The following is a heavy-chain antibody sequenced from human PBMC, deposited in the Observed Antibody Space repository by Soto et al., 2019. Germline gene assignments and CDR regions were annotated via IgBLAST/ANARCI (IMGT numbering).Heavy chain of an antibody. V-gene: IGHV1-18*01. CDR1: GYTFSRYG. CDR2: ISGYNGDT. Sequence: GASVKVSCKAFGYTFSRYGISWVRQAPGQGLEWMGWISGYNGDTKYAQKVQGRVTMTIDTSTYTAYMELRSLTSDDTAIYYCAKNGQPPYYYYGMDVWGQGTTVTVSS. J-gene: IGHJ6*02. CDR3: AKNGQPPYYYYGMDV. D-gene: IGHD2-8*01.